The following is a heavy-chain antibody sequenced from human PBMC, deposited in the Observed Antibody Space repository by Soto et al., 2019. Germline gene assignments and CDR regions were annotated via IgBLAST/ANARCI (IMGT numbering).Heavy chain of an antibody. D-gene: IGHD6-19*01. CDR1: GGSIDNSTYY. J-gene: IGHJ4*02. Sequence: QLQLQESGPGLVKPSETLSLTCAVSGGSIDNSTYYWGWIRQPPGKGLEWIGSVYYSGSSYYSPCPKSRVAMSVYSSKNQFSLNLDSVTAADTAVYYCVSINAGGWYYFDYWGQGILVTVSS. CDR3: VSINAGGWYYFDY. V-gene: IGHV4-39*01. CDR2: VYYSGSS.